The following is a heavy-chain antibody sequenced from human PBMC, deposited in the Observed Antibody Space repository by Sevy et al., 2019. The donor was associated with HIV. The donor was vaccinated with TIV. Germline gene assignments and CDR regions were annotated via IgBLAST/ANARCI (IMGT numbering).Heavy chain of an antibody. CDR2: MYYSGAT. Sequence: SETLSLTCTVSGGTISSDGYYWDWVRQPPGKGLEWIGAMYYSGATYYNPSPRSRVSISIETSNNQFSLNLYSVPAADTAVYYCARYYYDSSGYQHFDYWGQGTLVTVSS. J-gene: IGHJ4*02. CDR3: ARYYYDSSGYQHFDY. CDR1: GGTISSDGYY. V-gene: IGHV4-39*01. D-gene: IGHD3-22*01.